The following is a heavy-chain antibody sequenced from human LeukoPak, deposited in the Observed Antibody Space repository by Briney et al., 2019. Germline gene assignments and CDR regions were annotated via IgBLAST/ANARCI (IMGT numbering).Heavy chain of an antibody. V-gene: IGHV3-53*01. CDR3: ARGPGIAVAEAIYFDY. D-gene: IGHD6-19*01. CDR2: IYSGGST. J-gene: IGHJ4*02. CDR1: GFTVSSNY. Sequence: LGGSLRLSCAASGFTVSSNYMSWVRQAPGKGLEWVSVIYSGGSTYYADSVKGRFTISRGNSKNTLYLQMNSLRAEDTAVYYCARGPGIAVAEAIYFDYWGQGTLVTVSS.